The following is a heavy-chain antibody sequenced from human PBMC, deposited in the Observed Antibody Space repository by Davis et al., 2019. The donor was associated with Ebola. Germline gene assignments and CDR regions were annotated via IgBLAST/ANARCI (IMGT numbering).Heavy chain of an antibody. J-gene: IGHJ4*02. D-gene: IGHD3-3*01. CDR1: GGSTSSYY. CDR2: IHNSGSG. Sequence: PSETLSLTCTVSGGSTSSYYWSWIRQPPGEGLEWIGYIHNSGSGDYNPSLKSRVTISGDTSKNQFSLKLSSVTAADTAIYYCAREQYHDFWRGYPDFDCWGQGTLVTVSS. V-gene: IGHV4-59*01. CDR3: AREQYHDFWRGYPDFDC.